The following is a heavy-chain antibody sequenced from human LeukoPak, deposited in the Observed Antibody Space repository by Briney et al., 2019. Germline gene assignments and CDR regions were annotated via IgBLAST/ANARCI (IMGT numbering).Heavy chain of an antibody. CDR3: ARSPERYCSGGSCYELDY. V-gene: IGHV1-69*05. CDR2: IIPIFGTA. Sequence: ASVKVSCKASGYTFTSYAISWVRQAPGQGLEWMGGIIPIFGTANYAQKFQGRVTITTDESTSTAYMELSSLRSEDTAVYYCARSPERYCSGGSCYELDYWGQGTLVTVSS. D-gene: IGHD2-15*01. J-gene: IGHJ4*02. CDR1: GYTFTSYA.